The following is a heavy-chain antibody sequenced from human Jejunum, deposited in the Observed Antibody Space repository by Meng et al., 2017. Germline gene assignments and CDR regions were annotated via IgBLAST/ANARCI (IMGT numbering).Heavy chain of an antibody. Sequence: QGQVGGAGGGVVQPGRARRLCCAGSGFNFHGYAMHWVRQGTGKGLEWVAGISFDGTETFYADSVKGRFTISRDNSKNTLFLQMIGLRAEDTAMYYCARSGGFSSEYPWGQGTLVTVSS. CDR2: ISFDGTET. CDR1: GFNFHGYA. D-gene: IGHD3-22*01. J-gene: IGHJ5*02. CDR3: ARSGGFSSEYP. V-gene: IGHV3-30*01.